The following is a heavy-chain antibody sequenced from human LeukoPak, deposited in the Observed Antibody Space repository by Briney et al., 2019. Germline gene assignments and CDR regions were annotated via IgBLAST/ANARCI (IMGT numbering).Heavy chain of an antibody. Sequence: GGSLRLSCEASGFPFGSYVMSWVRQAPGKGLEWIAYINHNAEMIFYPDFVKGRFSISRDNAKNSLYLQMNALRYEDTAIYYCARDHDWAFDLWGQGTLSPSPQ. CDR2: INHNAEMI. CDR1: GFPFGSYV. D-gene: IGHD3-9*01. V-gene: IGHV3-48*02. J-gene: IGHJ4*02. CDR3: ARDHDWAFDL.